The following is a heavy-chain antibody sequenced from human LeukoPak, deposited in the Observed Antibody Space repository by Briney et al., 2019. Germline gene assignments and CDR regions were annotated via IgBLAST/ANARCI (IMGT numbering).Heavy chain of an antibody. CDR3: ARAKYPGGPDAFDI. Sequence: SETLSLTCTVSGGSISSYYWSWIRQPAGKGLEWIGRIYTSGSTNYNPSLKSRVTMSVDTSKNQFSLKLSSVTAADTAVYYCARAKYPGGPDAFDIWGQGTMVTVSS. J-gene: IGHJ3*02. V-gene: IGHV4-4*07. D-gene: IGHD2-2*01. CDR2: IYTSGST. CDR1: GGSISSYY.